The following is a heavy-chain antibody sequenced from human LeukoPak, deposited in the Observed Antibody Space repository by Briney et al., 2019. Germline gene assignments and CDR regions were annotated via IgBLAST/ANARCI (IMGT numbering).Heavy chain of an antibody. CDR3: ARDYCSGGSCYLFDY. J-gene: IGHJ4*02. CDR1: GGSISSYY. Sequence: PSETLSLTCTVSGGSISSYYWSWIRQPAGKGLEWIGRIYTSGSTNYNPSLKSRVTMSVDTSKNQFSLKLSFVTAADTAVYYCARDYCSGGSCYLFDYWGQGTLVTVSS. D-gene: IGHD2-15*01. V-gene: IGHV4-4*07. CDR2: IYTSGST.